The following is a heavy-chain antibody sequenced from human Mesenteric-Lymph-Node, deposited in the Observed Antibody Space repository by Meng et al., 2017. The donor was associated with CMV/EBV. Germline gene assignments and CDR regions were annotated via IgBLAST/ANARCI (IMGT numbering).Heavy chain of an antibody. D-gene: IGHD7-27*01. V-gene: IGHV5-51*01. J-gene: IGHJ4*02. CDR2: IYPGNSDT. CDR1: GYRFTSNW. Sequence: KVSCKGSGYRFTSNWIGWVRQMPGKGLEWMGIIYPGNSDTRYSPSFQGQVSISADKSINTAYLQWSSLKASDTAMYYCAKQLTGAIDFWGQGTLVTVSS. CDR3: AKQLTGAIDF.